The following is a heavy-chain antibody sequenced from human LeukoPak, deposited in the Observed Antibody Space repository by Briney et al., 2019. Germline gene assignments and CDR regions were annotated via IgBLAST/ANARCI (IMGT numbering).Heavy chain of an antibody. CDR2: IRGSGGST. V-gene: IGHV3-23*01. D-gene: IGHD4-17*01. CDR1: GFTFSSYA. Sequence: PGGSLRLSCEVSGFTFSSYAMSWVRQAPGKGLEWVSVIRGSGGSTYYADSVKGRFTISRDNSKNTLYPQMNSLRAEDTAVYYCAKGRLTTVTTSFDYWGQGTLVTVSS. CDR3: AKGRLTTVTTSFDY. J-gene: IGHJ4*02.